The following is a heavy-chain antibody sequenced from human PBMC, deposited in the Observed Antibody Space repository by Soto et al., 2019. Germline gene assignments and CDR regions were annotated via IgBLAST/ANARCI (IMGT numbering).Heavy chain of an antibody. CDR3: TRGRRSILMVYGFGGMDV. Sequence: GGSLRLSCAASGFTVGSHAMSWVRQAPGKGLEWVSSISGSGDGTYYGDSVKGRFTISRDSSSSTLYLQMDNLRGEDTAVYFCTRGRRSILMVYGFGGMDVWGQGTTVTVSS. D-gene: IGHD2-8*01. CDR1: GFTVGSHA. J-gene: IGHJ6*02. CDR2: ISGSGDGT. V-gene: IGHV3-23*01.